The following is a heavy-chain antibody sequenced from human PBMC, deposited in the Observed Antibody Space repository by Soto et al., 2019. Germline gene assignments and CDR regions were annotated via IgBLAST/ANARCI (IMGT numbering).Heavy chain of an antibody. CDR2: IYPGDSDT. D-gene: IGHD3-22*01. J-gene: IGHJ6*02. V-gene: IGHV5-51*01. CDR3: ARHWQTPYYYDSSGYYEYYYYGMDV. Sequence: GESLNISCKGSGYSFTSCLIGWVRQMPGKGLEWMGIIYPGDSDTRYSPSFQGQVTISADKSISTAYLQWSSLKASDTAMYYCARHWQTPYYYDSSGYYEYYYYGMDVWGQGTTVTVSS. CDR1: GYSFTSCL.